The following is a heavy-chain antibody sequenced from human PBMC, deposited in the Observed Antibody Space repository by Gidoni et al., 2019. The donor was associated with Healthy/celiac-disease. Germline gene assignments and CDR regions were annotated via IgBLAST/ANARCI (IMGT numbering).Heavy chain of an antibody. Sequence: QVQLVQSGAEVKKPGSSVKVSCKASGGTFGSYAIRWVRQAPGQGLEWMGGIIPIFGTANYAQKFQGRVTITADESTSTAYMELSSLRSEDTAVYYCARDLTAAAGNAFDIWGQGTMVTVSS. CDR2: IIPIFGTA. CDR1: GGTFGSYA. D-gene: IGHD6-13*01. V-gene: IGHV1-69*01. CDR3: ARDLTAAAGNAFDI. J-gene: IGHJ3*02.